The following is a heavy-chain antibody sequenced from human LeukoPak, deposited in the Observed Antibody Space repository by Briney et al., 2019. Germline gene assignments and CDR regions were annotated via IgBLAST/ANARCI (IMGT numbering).Heavy chain of an antibody. CDR1: GFTFSSYA. CDR3: ARGYYYDSSGYDY. J-gene: IGHJ4*02. V-gene: IGHV3-23*01. Sequence: GGSLRLSCAASGFTFSSYAMSWVRQAPGEGLEWVSAISGSGGSTYYADSVKGRFTISRDNSKNTLYLQMNSLSAEDTAVYYCARGYYYDSSGYDYWGQGTLVTVSS. D-gene: IGHD3-22*01. CDR2: ISGSGGST.